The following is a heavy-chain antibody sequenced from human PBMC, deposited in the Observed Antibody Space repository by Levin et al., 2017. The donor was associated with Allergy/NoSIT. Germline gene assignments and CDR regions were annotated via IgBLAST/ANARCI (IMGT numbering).Heavy chain of an antibody. D-gene: IGHD5-18*01. CDR1: GYTFTSYG. Sequence: AASVKVSCKASGYTFTSYGISWVRQAPGQGLEWMGWISAYNGNTNYAQKLQGRVTMTTDTSTSTAYMELRSLRSDDTAVYYCARGRGRGYSYGWVVAFDIWGQGTMVTVSS. V-gene: IGHV1-18*01. J-gene: IGHJ3*02. CDR2: ISAYNGNT. CDR3: ARGRGRGYSYGWVVAFDI.